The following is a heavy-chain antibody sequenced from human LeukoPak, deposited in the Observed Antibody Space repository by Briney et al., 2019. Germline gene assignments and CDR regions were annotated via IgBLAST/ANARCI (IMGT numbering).Heavy chain of an antibody. Sequence: GASVKVSCKASGYTFTSYYMHWVRQAPGQGLEWMGIINPSGGSTSYAQKFQGRVTMTRDTSTSTVYMELSSLRAEDTAVYYCVKEMWEQPWHWGQGTLVTVSS. CDR1: GYTFTSYY. J-gene: IGHJ4*02. CDR3: VKEMWEQPWH. D-gene: IGHD1-26*01. V-gene: IGHV1-46*01. CDR2: INPSGGST.